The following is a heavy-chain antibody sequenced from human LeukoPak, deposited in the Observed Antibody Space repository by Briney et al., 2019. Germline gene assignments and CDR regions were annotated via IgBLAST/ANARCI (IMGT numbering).Heavy chain of an antibody. Sequence: SETLSLTCTVSGGSISSGGYYWSWIRQPPGKGLEWIGYIYHSGSTYYNPSLKSRVTISVDRSKNQFSLKLSSVTAADTAVYYCARGGGNPSKYYYYMDVWGKGTTVTVSS. CDR3: ARGGGNPSKYYYYMDV. J-gene: IGHJ6*03. V-gene: IGHV4-30-2*01. CDR1: GGSISSGGYY. CDR2: IYHSGST. D-gene: IGHD1-26*01.